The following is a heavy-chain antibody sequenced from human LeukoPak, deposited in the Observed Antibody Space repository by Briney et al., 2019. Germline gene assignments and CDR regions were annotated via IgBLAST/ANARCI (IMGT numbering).Heavy chain of an antibody. Sequence: GGTLRLSCAASGFTFSSYWMNWVRQAPGKGLEWVSYISGSGNSIYYADSVKGRFTISRDNAKNSLYLQMNSLRAEDTAVYYCASDYDFWSGYYDDAFDIWGQGTMVTVSS. J-gene: IGHJ3*02. V-gene: IGHV3-48*04. CDR2: ISGSGNSI. CDR3: ASDYDFWSGYYDDAFDI. CDR1: GFTFSSYW. D-gene: IGHD3-3*01.